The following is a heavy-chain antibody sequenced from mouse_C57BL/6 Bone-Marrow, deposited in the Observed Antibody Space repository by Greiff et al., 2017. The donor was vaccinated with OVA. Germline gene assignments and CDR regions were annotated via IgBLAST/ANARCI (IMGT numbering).Heavy chain of an antibody. CDR3: ARRGLRRYYAMDY. Sequence: QVQLQQPGAELVRPGTSVKLSCKASGYTFTSYWMPWVKQRPGQGLEWIGVIDPSDSYTNYNQKFKGKATLTVDTSSSTAYMQLSSLTSEDSAVYYCARRGLRRYYAMDYWGQGTSVTVSS. D-gene: IGHD2-2*01. CDR1: GYTFTSYW. J-gene: IGHJ4*01. CDR2: IDPSDSYT. V-gene: IGHV1-59*01.